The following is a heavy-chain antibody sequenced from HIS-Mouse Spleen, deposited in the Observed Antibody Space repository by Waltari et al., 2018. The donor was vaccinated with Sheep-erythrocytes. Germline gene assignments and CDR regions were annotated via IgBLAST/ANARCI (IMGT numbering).Heavy chain of an antibody. J-gene: IGHJ4*02. CDR1: GGTFSSYA. V-gene: IGHV1-69*04. D-gene: IGHD3-9*01. CDR2: IIPILGIA. Sequence: QVQLVQSGAEVKKPGSSVKVSCKASGGTFSSYAISWVRQAPGQGLEWMGRIIPILGIANYAQKFQGRVTITADKSTSTAYMELSSLRSEDTAVYYCARDGQLTGSLFDYWGQGTLVTVSS. CDR3: ARDGQLTGSLFDY.